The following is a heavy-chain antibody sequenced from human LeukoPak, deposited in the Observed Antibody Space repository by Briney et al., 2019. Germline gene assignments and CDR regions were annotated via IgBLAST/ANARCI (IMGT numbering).Heavy chain of an antibody. CDR1: GFTFSSYS. V-gene: IGHV3-21*01. CDR3: ARSFGEGLVPFHY. CDR2: ISSSSSYI. D-gene: IGHD3-10*01. J-gene: IGHJ4*02. Sequence: GGSLRLSCAASGFTFSSYSMNWVRQAPGKGLEWVSSISSSSSYIYYADSVKGRFTISRDNAKNSLYLQMNSLRAEDTAVYYCARSFGEGLVPFHYWGQGTLVTVSS.